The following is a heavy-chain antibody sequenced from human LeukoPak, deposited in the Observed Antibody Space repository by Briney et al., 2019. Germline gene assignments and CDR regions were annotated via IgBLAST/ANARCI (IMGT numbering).Heavy chain of an antibody. D-gene: IGHD2-15*01. CDR2: INTQGTCT. V-gene: IGHV3-74*01. J-gene: IGHJ4*02. Sequence: GGSLRLSCAVSGITFSSYWMHWVRHDPGRGPLWVSRINTQGTCTNYADSVKGRFTISRDNAENTLYLQMSSLRADDTAVYYCVIDLGDYNDFWGQGTLVSVSS. CDR1: GITFSSYW. CDR3: VIDLGDYNDF.